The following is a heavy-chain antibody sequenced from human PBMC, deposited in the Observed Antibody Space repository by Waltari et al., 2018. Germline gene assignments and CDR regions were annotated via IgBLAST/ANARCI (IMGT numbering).Heavy chain of an antibody. D-gene: IGHD6-13*01. CDR1: GDSINSDY. CDR2: IYYRGTT. J-gene: IGHJ4*02. Sequence: QVQLLESGPGLVRPSETLSVTCNVSGDSINSDYWSWVRQAPGKGLEWIGYIYYRGTTNYNPSLKSRVTRSVDTSKNQFSLKLTSVTAADTAVYYCARGSGRQLTYWGQGTLVTVSS. CDR3: ARGSGRQLTY. V-gene: IGHV4-59*01.